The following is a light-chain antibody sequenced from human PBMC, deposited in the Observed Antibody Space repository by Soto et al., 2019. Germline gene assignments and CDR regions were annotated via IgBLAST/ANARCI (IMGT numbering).Light chain of an antibody. J-gene: IGKJ2*01. CDR2: DAS. CDR1: QSVSSY. Sequence: EIVLTQSPATLSLSPGERATLSCRASQSVSSYLAWYQQKPGQAPRLLIYDASSRATGIPARFSGSGSGTDFTLTIGSLEPEDFAFYYCQQRSNWPPTFGQGTKVEIK. V-gene: IGKV3-11*01. CDR3: QQRSNWPPT.